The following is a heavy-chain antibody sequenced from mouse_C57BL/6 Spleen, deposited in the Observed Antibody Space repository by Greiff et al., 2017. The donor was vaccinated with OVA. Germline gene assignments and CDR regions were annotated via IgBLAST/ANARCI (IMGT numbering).Heavy chain of an antibody. CDR2: ISNGGGST. J-gene: IGHJ2*01. CDR3: ARGGGYTSVNFDY. V-gene: IGHV5-12*01. D-gene: IGHD2-2*01. CDR1: GFTFSDYY. Sequence: EVHLVESGGGLVQPGGSLKLSCAASGFTFSDYYMYWVRQTPEKRLEWVAYISNGGGSTYYPDTVKGRFTISRDNAKNTLYLQMSRLKSEDTAMYYCARGGGYTSVNFDYWGQGTTLTVSS.